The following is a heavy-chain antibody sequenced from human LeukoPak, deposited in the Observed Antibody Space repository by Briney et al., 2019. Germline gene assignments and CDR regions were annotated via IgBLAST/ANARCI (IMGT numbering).Heavy chain of an antibody. CDR1: GFTFSSYA. CDR3: AKVIAVAGKYYFDY. J-gene: IGHJ4*02. CDR2: ISGSGGST. Sequence: GVSLRLSCAASGFTFSSYAMSGVRQAPGKGLEWVSAISGSGGSTYYADSVKGRFTISRDNSKNTLYLQMNSLRAEDTAVYYCAKVIAVAGKYYFDYWGQGTLVTVSS. D-gene: IGHD6-19*01. V-gene: IGHV3-23*01.